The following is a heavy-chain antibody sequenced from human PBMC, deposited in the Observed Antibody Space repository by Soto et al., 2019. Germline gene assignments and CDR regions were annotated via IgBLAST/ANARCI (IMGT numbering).Heavy chain of an antibody. CDR2: ISYDGSNK. D-gene: IGHD2-15*01. V-gene: IGHV3-30*03. CDR3: ARAKSRAAWYCSGGSCYSTAFDI. CDR1: GFTFSSYG. J-gene: IGHJ3*02. Sequence: GGSLRLSCAASGFTFSSYGMHWVRQAPGKGLEWVAVISYDGSNKYYADSVKGRFTISRDNSKNTLYLQMNSLRAEDTAVYYCARAKSRAAWYCSGGSCYSTAFDIWGQGTMVTVSS.